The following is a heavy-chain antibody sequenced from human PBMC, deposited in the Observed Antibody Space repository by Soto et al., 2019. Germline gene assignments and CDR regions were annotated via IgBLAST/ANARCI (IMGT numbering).Heavy chain of an antibody. CDR2: ISAYNANT. Sequence: ASVKVSCKASGYTFTSYGINWVRQAPGQGLEWMGWISAYNANTHYAQKLQGRVAMTTDTFTSTAYMELRSLRSDDTAVYYCARVDKQLGTTFFDYWGQGILVTVSS. D-gene: IGHD1-1*01. J-gene: IGHJ4*02. CDR3: ARVDKQLGTTFFDY. CDR1: GYTFTSYG. V-gene: IGHV1-18*01.